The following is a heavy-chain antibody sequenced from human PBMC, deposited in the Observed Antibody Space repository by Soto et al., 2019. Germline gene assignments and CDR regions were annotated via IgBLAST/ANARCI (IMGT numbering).Heavy chain of an antibody. V-gene: IGHV4-30-4*01. CDR3: ARDRGELPTYYYYYYGMDV. CDR2: IYYSGST. J-gene: IGHJ6*02. D-gene: IGHD1-26*01. Sequence: QVQLQESGPGLVKPSQTLSLTCTVSGGSISSGDYYWSWIRQPPGKGLEWIGYIYYSGSTYYNPSLKRRVTISVDTSKNQCSLKLSSVTAADTAVYYCARDRGELPTYYYYYYGMDVWGQGTTVTVSS. CDR1: GGSISSGDYY.